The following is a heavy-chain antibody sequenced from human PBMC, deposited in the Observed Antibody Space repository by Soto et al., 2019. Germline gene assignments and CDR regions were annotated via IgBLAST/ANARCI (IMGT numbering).Heavy chain of an antibody. J-gene: IGHJ5*02. D-gene: IGHD5-12*01. Sequence: QVQLVQSGAEVKKPGSSVKVSCKASGGTFSSYTISWVRQAPGQGLEWMGRIIPILGIANYAQKFQGRVTITANKSTRTAYTELRSLSSEDSAAYYCAHGRCEASRDGYRGWFDPWGQGTLVTVPS. CDR2: IIPILGIA. CDR3: AHGRCEASRDGYRGWFDP. V-gene: IGHV1-69*02. CDR1: GGTFSSYT.